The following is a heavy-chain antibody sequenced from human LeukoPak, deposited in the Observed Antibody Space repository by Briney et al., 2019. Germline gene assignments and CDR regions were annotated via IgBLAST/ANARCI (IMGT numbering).Heavy chain of an antibody. V-gene: IGHV4-4*07. J-gene: IGHJ4*02. D-gene: IGHD6-13*01. CDR2: IYTGGST. CDR1: GFSISSYY. CDR3: ARVGQLANFDY. Sequence: SETLSLTCTVSGFSISSYYLSWIRQPAGKGLERIGRIYTGGSTNYNPSLKSRVTMSVDMSKNQFSLKLSSVTAADTAVYYCARVGQLANFDYWGQGTLVTVSS.